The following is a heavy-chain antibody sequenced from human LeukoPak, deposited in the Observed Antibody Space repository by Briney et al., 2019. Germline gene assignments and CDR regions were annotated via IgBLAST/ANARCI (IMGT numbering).Heavy chain of an antibody. CDR2: ISGSGGST. CDR3: AKRGIAAASSNYYFDY. V-gene: IGHV3-23*01. J-gene: IGHJ4*02. Sequence: GGSLRLSCAASGFTFSSYAMSWVRQAPGKGLEWVSAISGSGGSTYYADSVKGRFTISRDNSKNTLYLQMNSLRAEDTAVYYCAKRGIAAASSNYYFDYWDQGTLVTVSS. D-gene: IGHD6-13*01. CDR1: GFTFSSYA.